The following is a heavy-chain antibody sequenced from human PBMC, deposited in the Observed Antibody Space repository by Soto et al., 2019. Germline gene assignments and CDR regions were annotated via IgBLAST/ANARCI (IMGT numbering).Heavy chain of an antibody. CDR3: ARALPVAKGGFDP. CDR1: GFTVSNTY. V-gene: IGHV3-53*02. J-gene: IGHJ5*02. Sequence: EVQLVETGGGLIQPGGSLRLSCAASGFTVSNTYMTWVRQPPGKGLECVSVIYTAGGTNYADSVKGRFNISRDKSKNTLYLQMNSLRAADTAVYSCARALPVAKGGFDPWGQGTLVTVSS. D-gene: IGHD2-2*01. CDR2: IYTAGGT.